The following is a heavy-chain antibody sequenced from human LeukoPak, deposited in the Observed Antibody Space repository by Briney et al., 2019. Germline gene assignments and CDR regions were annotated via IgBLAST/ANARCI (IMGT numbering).Heavy chain of an antibody. CDR2: ISSSSRSM. CDR1: GFTFSTYW. CDR3: ARVWSSSGWYQDY. Sequence: GGSLRLSCAASGFTFSTYWMSWVRQAPGKGLEWVSYISSSSRSMYYKDSVKGRFTISRDNAKNSLYLQMNSLRDEDTAVYYCARVWSSSGWYQDYWGQGALVTVSS. D-gene: IGHD6-19*01. V-gene: IGHV3-48*02. J-gene: IGHJ4*02.